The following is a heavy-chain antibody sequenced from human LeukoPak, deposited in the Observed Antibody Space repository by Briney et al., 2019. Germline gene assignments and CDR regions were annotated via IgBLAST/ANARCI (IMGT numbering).Heavy chain of an antibody. CDR1: GGTFSSYA. V-gene: IGHV1-69*05. CDR3: ARAENPNYYYYYMDV. CDR2: IIPIFGTA. J-gene: IGHJ6*03. Sequence: GASVKVSCKASGGTFSSYAISWGRQAPGQGLEWMGGIIPIFGTANYAQKFQGRVTITTDESTSTAYMELSSLRSEDTAVYYCARAENPNYYYYYMDVWGKGTTVTVSS. D-gene: IGHD1-14*01.